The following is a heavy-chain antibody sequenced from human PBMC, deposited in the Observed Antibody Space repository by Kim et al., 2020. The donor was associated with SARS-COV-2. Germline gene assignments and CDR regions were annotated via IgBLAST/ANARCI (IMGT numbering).Heavy chain of an antibody. D-gene: IGHD3-16*01. J-gene: IGHJ3*01. CDR3: ARDGAEEDAFDV. CDR2: T. V-gene: IGHV4-59*01. Sequence: TNYNPPLNSRATISLDIAQKQFSLQLTSVTAADTAVYYCARDGAEEDAFDVWGQGTLVTVS.